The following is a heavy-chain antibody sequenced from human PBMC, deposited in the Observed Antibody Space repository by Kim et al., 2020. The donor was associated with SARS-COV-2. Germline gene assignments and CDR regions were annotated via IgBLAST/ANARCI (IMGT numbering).Heavy chain of an antibody. J-gene: IGHJ4*02. CDR3: ARGNTETIDY. Sequence: ASVKVSCKTSGYTFTSHYLHWVRQAPGQGLEWMGRDNPNTGVTNYEQKFQGTGTITRDTSINTAYMELSRLRSDDTVVYYCARGNTETIDYWGQGTLVTVSS. CDR1: GYTFTSHY. V-gene: IGHV1-2*05. CDR2: DNPNTGVT.